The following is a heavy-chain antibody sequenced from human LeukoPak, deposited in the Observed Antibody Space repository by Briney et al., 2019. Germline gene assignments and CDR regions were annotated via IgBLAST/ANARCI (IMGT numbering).Heavy chain of an antibody. CDR2: ISYDGSNK. D-gene: IGHD2-2*01. CDR3: ARGMPAHNMYSYGMGV. V-gene: IGHV3-30*03. Sequence: SGGSLRLSCAASGFTFSSYGMHWVRQAPGKGLEWVAVISYDGSNKYYADSVKGRFTISRDNSKNTLYLQMNSLRAEDTAVYYCARGMPAHNMYSYGMGVWGQGTTVAVSS. J-gene: IGHJ6*02. CDR1: GFTFSSYG.